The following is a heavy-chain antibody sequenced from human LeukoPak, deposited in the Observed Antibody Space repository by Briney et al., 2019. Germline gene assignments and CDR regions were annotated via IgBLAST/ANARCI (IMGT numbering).Heavy chain of an antibody. D-gene: IGHD4-17*01. V-gene: IGHV1-46*01. Sequence: SVKVSCKTSGYTFTSYYIHWVRQAPGQGLEWMGIINPSGGSTSYAQKFQGRVTMTRDTSTSTVYMHLSSLRSEDTAVYYCARDSLYGVVDYWGQGTLVTVSS. J-gene: IGHJ4*02. CDR2: INPSGGST. CDR3: ARDSLYGVVDY. CDR1: GYTFTSYY.